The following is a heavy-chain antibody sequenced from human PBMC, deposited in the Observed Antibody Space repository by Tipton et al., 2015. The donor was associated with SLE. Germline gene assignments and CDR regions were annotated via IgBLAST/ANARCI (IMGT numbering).Heavy chain of an antibody. Sequence: SLRLSCTGSGFAFSDYWMTWVRQTPGKGLEWVANIKQDGSEKYYVDSVKGRFTISRDNARNSLYLQMNTLRADDTAVYYCARAPGVLYFDVWGRGTMVSVSS. CDR3: ARAPGVLYFDV. V-gene: IGHV3-7*04. CDR2: IKQDGSEK. CDR1: GFAFSDYW. J-gene: IGHJ3*01. D-gene: IGHD3-10*01.